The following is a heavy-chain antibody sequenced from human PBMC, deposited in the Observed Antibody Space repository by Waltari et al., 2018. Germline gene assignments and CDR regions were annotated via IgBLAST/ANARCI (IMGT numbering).Heavy chain of an antibody. CDR2: ISDSGGST. V-gene: IGHV3-23*01. D-gene: IGHD2-15*01. J-gene: IGHJ4*02. CDR1: GFTFSAYA. Sequence: EVQLLESEGGLVQPGGSLRLSCAASGFTFSAYAMNWVRQAPGKGLEWVSAISDSGGSTFYADSVKGRFTISRDNSKNTLYRQMNSLRAEDTAVYYCVGWYFFDYWGQGTLVTVS. CDR3: VGWYFFDY.